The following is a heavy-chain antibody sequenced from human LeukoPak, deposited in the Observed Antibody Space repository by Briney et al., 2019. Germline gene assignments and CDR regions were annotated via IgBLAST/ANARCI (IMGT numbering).Heavy chain of an antibody. V-gene: IGHV3-33*03. D-gene: IGHD4-17*01. J-gene: IGHJ5*02. CDR3: TKDPNGNYIGAFDP. CDR2: VSSGFHA. CDR1: GFTFSSYG. Sequence: GRSLRLSCAASGFTFSSYGMHWVRQAPGKGLEWVAAVSSGFHAFFADSVQGRFTVSREDARNSLYLQMNSLRAEDTALYYCTKDPNGNYIGAFDPWGLGTLVTVSS.